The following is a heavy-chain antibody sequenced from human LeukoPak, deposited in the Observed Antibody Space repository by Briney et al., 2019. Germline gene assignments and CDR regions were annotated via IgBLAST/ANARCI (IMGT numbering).Heavy chain of an antibody. Sequence: SETLSLTCTVSGGSISSGSYYWSWLRQPAGKGLEWIGRIYTSGSTNYNPSLKSRVTVSVDTSKDQFSLKLSSVTAADTAVYYCAREDYYDSSGYYWYFDLWGRGTLVTVSS. CDR2: IYTSGST. CDR1: GGSISSGSYY. D-gene: IGHD3-22*01. J-gene: IGHJ2*01. CDR3: AREDYYDSSGYYWYFDL. V-gene: IGHV4-61*02.